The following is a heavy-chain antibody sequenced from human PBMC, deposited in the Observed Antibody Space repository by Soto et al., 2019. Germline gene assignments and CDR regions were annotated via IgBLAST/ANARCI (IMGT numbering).Heavy chain of an antibody. CDR2: INHSGST. D-gene: IGHD6-19*01. Sequence: QVQLQESGPGLVKPSGTLSLTCAVSGDSISSSNWWTWFRQPPGKGLEWVGEINHSGSTNYSPSLRGRATISLEKSTTQFSLTLTSVTAADPAVYYCARENGHMGISVAALDSWGQGTLVSASS. CDR1: GDSISSSNW. J-gene: IGHJ4*02. V-gene: IGHV4-4*02. CDR3: ARENGHMGISVAALDS.